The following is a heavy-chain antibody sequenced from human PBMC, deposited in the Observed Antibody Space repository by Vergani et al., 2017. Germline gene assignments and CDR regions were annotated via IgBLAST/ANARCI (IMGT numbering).Heavy chain of an antibody. Sequence: EVQLVQSGAEVKKPGESLKISCQGSGYSFTTYWIGWVRQMPGKGLEWMGIIYPGESDTRYSPSFQGQVTISADKSINTAYLQWSSLKASDTAMYYCGRGDYGDYLYLNYWGQGTLVTVSS. CDR3: GRGDYGDYLYLNY. D-gene: IGHD4-17*01. V-gene: IGHV5-51*03. J-gene: IGHJ4*02. CDR2: IYPGESDT. CDR1: GYSFTTYW.